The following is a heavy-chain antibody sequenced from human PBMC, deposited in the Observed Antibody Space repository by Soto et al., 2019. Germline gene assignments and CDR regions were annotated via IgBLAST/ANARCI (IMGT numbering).Heavy chain of an antibody. CDR2: ISFDGSDK. Sequence: QVQLVGSGGGVVQPRKSLRFSCAAAGFAFRRDGMHWVRQAPGKGLEWVAVISFDGSDKYYADSVKGRFTISRDNSKNTVDLQMNSLRPEDTALYYCAKHKGADIPFDSWGQGTLVTVSS. CDR3: AKHKGADIPFDS. CDR1: GFAFRRDG. D-gene: IGHD3-9*01. J-gene: IGHJ4*02. V-gene: IGHV3-30*18.